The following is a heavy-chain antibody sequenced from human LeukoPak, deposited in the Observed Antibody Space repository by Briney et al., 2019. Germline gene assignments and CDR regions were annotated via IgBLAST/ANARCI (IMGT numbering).Heavy chain of an antibody. CDR2: IYSGGST. CDR3: AREKRVYSSSWALDY. J-gene: IGHJ4*02. V-gene: IGHV3-53*01. CDR1: GFTISSNY. D-gene: IGHD6-13*01. Sequence: GESLRLSCAASGFTISSNYMSWVRQAPGKGLEWISGIYSGGSTYYADSVKGRFTISIDNSKNTLYLQMNSLRAEDTAVYYCAREKRVYSSSWALDYWGQGTLVTVSS.